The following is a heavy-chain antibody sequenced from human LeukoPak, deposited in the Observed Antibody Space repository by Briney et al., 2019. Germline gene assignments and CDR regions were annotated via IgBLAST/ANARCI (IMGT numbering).Heavy chain of an antibody. V-gene: IGHV3-15*01. CDR2: IKSKTAGGTA. D-gene: IGHD1-26*01. J-gene: IGHJ4*02. CDR1: GFTFSSYA. Sequence: GGSLRLSCAASGFTFSSYAMSWVLQAPGKGLEWVGRIKSKTAGGTADYAAPVKGKFTISRDDSKNTLYLQMNSLKTEDTAVYCCTTEGYSGCSNYWGQGTLVTVSS. CDR3: TTEGYSGCSNY.